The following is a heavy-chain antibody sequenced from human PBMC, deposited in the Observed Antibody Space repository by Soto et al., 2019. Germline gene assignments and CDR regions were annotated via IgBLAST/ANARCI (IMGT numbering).Heavy chain of an antibody. J-gene: IGHJ4*02. CDR2: TIDSGGRS. CDR3: AKDKMEQWLVGGYYDY. Sequence: EVHLLESGGGLVQPGGSLRLSCAASGFTFSSHAMSWVRQAPGKGLEWVSSTIDSGGRSYHAESVRGRFTISRDNSKNTLYLQMNSLRADDTAIYYCAKDKMEQWLVGGYYDYWGQGALVTVSS. V-gene: IGHV3-23*01. CDR1: GFTFSSHA. D-gene: IGHD6-19*01.